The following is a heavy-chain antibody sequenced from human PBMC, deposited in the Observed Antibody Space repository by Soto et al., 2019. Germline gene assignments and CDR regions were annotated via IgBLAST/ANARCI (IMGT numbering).Heavy chain of an antibody. CDR3: ARDLLRADS. J-gene: IGHJ4*02. D-gene: IGHD2-8*01. CDR2: INPYGGST. V-gene: IGHV1-46*01. Sequence: QVQLVQSGAEVKEPGASVKVLCKASGYIFANYYMHWVRQAPGQGLEWMAIINPYGGSTNYAQNFQGRLTLTSDTSTSTVYMELSSLRSEDTAVYYCARDLLRADSWGQGTLVTASS. CDR1: GYIFANYY.